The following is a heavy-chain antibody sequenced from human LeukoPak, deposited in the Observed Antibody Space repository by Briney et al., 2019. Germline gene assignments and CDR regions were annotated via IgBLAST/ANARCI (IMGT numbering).Heavy chain of an antibody. CDR2: LSYDGRDE. CDR1: GFILSSYA. V-gene: IGHV3-30*04. CDR3: ARVPSSGWLYYFDY. J-gene: IGHJ4*02. Sequence: GGSLRLSCAASGFILSSYALHWVRQAPGKGLEWVAVLSYDGRDESYADSVKGRFTISRDNSKNTLYLQMNNLGAEDTAVYYCARVPSSGWLYYFDYWGQGTLVTVSS. D-gene: IGHD6-19*01.